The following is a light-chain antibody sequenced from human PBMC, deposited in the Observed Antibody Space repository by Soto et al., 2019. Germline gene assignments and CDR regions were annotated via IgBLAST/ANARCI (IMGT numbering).Light chain of an antibody. V-gene: IGKV3-20*01. CDR2: GPS. CDR1: QSVASAY. CDR3: QQYGSSRWT. Sequence: EILLTQSPGTLSLSPGDRAALSCRASQSVASAYLAWYQHKPGQAPRLLIYGPSSRATGTPDRFTGSGSGTDFTITISRLEPEDFAVYYCQQYGSSRWTCGQGTKVEAK. J-gene: IGKJ1*01.